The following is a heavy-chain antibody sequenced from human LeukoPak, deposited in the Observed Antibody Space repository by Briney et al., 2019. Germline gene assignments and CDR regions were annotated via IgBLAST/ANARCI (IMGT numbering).Heavy chain of an antibody. D-gene: IGHD6-13*01. Sequence: SETLSLTCTVSGGSISSSSYYWGWIRQPPGKGLEWIGSIYYSGSTYYNPSLKSRVTISVDTSRNQFSLKLSSVTAADTAVYYCARVAAAGTYYFDYWGQGTLVTVSS. J-gene: IGHJ4*02. V-gene: IGHV4-39*07. CDR3: ARVAAAGTYYFDY. CDR1: GGSISSSSYY. CDR2: IYYSGST.